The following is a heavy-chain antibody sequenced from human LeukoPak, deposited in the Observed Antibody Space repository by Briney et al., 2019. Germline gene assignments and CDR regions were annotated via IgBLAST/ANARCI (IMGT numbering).Heavy chain of an antibody. Sequence: SETLSLTCTASGASISPHYWSWIRQPPGKGLEWIGYIYFTGTTYYKPSLMSRLTISVDTSKNQFSLKLSSVAAADTAVYYCARGGSYYDSWGQGTLVTVSS. J-gene: IGHJ5*01. CDR1: GASISPHY. CDR3: ARGGSYYDS. V-gene: IGHV4-59*11. D-gene: IGHD3-10*01. CDR2: IYFTGTT.